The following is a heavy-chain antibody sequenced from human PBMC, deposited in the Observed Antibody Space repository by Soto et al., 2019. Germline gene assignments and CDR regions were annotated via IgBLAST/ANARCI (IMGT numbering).Heavy chain of an antibody. CDR1: GGSFSGYY. V-gene: IGHV4-34*01. CDR3: ARGLNTYYDFWSGYYKKNWFDP. J-gene: IGHJ5*02. Sequence: QVQLQQWGAGLLKPSETLSLTCAVYGGSFSGYYWSWIRQPPGKGLEWIGEINHSGSTNYNPSLKSRVTISVDTSKNQFSLKLSSVTAADTAVYYCARGLNTYYDFWSGYYKKNWFDPWGQGTLVTVSS. D-gene: IGHD3-3*01. CDR2: INHSGST.